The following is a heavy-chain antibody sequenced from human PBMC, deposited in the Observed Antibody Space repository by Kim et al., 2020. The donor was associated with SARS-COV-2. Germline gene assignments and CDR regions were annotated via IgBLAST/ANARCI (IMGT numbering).Heavy chain of an antibody. CDR3: ARVIPDSGYDSL. CDR1: GFTFSSYS. J-gene: IGHJ2*01. CDR2: ISSSSSYI. D-gene: IGHD5-12*01. Sequence: GGSLRLSCAASGFTFSSYSMNWVRQAPGKGLEWVSSISSSSSYIYYADSVKGRFTISRDNAKNSLYLQMNSLRAEDTAVYYCARVIPDSGYDSLWGRGTLVTVSS. V-gene: IGHV3-21*01.